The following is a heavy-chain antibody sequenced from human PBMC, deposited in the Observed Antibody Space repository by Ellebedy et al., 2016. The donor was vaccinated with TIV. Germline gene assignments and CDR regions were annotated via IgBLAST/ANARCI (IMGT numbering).Heavy chain of an antibody. CDR3: AKDLRSGYEAIGY. V-gene: IGHV3-9*01. D-gene: IGHD5-12*01. J-gene: IGHJ4*02. CDR1: GFTFSDYY. Sequence: GGSLRLSXAASGFTFSDYYMSWIRQAPGKGLEWVSGISWNSGSIGYADSVKGRFTISRDNAKNSLYLQMNSLRAEDTALYYCAKDLRSGYEAIGYWGQGTLVTVSS. CDR2: ISWNSGSI.